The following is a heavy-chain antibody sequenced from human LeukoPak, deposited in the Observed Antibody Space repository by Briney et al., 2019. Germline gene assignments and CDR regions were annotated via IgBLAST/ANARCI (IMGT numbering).Heavy chain of an antibody. V-gene: IGHV3-30*14. CDR3: AGGEYYYDSSGYFDY. Sequence: GGSLRLSCAASGFTFSSYAMHWVRQAPGKGLEWVAVISYDGSNKYYADSVKGRFTISRDNSKNTLYLQMNSLRAEDTAVYYCAGGEYYYDSSGYFDYWGQGTLVTVSS. CDR1: GFTFSSYA. J-gene: IGHJ4*02. D-gene: IGHD3-22*01. CDR2: ISYDGSNK.